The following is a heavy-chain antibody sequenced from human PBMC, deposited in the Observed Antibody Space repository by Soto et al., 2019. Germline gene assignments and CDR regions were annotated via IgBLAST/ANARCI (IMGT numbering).Heavy chain of an antibody. CDR1: GFTFSSYS. V-gene: IGHV3-21*01. CDR2: ISSSSSYI. J-gene: IGHJ4*02. Sequence: PGGSLRLSCAASGFTFSSYSMNWVRQAPGKGLEWVSSISSSSSYIYYADSVKGRFTISRDNAKNSLYLQMNSLRAEDTAVYYCAIMLRTATMPWDYWGQGTLVTVSS. D-gene: IGHD2-2*01. CDR3: AIMLRTATMPWDY.